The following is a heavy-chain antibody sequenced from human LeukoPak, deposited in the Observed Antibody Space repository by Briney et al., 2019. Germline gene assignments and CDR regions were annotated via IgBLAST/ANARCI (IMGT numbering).Heavy chain of an antibody. CDR2: ISSSGSTI. Sequence: GGSLRLSCAASGFTFSSYEMNWVRQAPGKGLEWVSYISSSGSTIYYADSVKGRFTISRDNAKNSLYLQMNSLRAEDTAVYYCAKFPHIAVAALGDAFNIWGQGTMVTVSS. J-gene: IGHJ3*02. CDR1: GFTFSSYE. CDR3: AKFPHIAVAALGDAFNI. V-gene: IGHV3-48*03. D-gene: IGHD6-19*01.